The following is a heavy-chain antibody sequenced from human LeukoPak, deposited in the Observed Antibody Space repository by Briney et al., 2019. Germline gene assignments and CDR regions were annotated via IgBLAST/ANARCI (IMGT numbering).Heavy chain of an antibody. V-gene: IGHV4-34*01. D-gene: IGHD3-22*01. CDR3: ARAKVDSSGYYSVKYYFDY. Sequence: SETLSLTCAVYGGSFSGYYWSWIRQPPGKGLEWFGEINHSGSTNYNPSLKSRVTISVDTSKNQFSLKLSSVTAADTAVYYCARAKVDSSGYYSVKYYFDYWGQGTLVTVSS. J-gene: IGHJ4*02. CDR2: INHSGST. CDR1: GGSFSGYY.